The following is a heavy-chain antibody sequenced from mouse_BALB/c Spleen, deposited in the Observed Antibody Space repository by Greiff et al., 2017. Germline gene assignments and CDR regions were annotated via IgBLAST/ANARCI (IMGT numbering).Heavy chain of an antibody. J-gene: IGHJ2*01. Sequence: VKLQESGAELVRPGTSVKVSCKASGYAFTNYLIEWVKQRPGQGLEWIGVINPGSGGTNYNEKFKGKATLTADKSSSTAYMQLSSLTSDDSAVYFCARRYYGIFDYWGQGTTLTVSS. CDR1: GYAFTNYL. CDR2: INPGSGGT. CDR3: ARRYYGIFDY. D-gene: IGHD1-1*01. V-gene: IGHV1-54*01.